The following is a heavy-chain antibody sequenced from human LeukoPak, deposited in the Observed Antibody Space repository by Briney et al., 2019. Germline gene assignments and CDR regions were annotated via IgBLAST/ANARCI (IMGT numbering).Heavy chain of an antibody. CDR3: ARSGYSYGLVDY. J-gene: IGHJ4*02. CDR2: IYYSGDT. Sequence: SETLSLTCTVSGGSISSDSWSWIRQPPGKGLEWIGYIYYSGDTNYNPSLKSRVTISVDTSKNQFSLKLSSVTAADTAVYYCARSGYSYGLVDYWGQGTLVTVSS. D-gene: IGHD5-18*01. CDR1: GGSISSDS. V-gene: IGHV4-59*01.